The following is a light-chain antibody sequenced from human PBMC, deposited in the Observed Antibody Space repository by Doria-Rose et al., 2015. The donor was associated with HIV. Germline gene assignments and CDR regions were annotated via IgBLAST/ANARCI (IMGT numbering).Light chain of an antibody. J-gene: IGKJ1*01. Sequence: DIVMTQTPGTLSLSPGERATLSCRASQSLSSTYLAWYQQQPGQAPSLLIYDGSTRATGIPDRFSASGSGTDFTLTINRLEPEDFALYYCHQYGTSWTFGQGTKVEI. V-gene: IGKV3-20*01. CDR3: HQYGTSWT. CDR2: DGS. CDR1: QSLSSTY.